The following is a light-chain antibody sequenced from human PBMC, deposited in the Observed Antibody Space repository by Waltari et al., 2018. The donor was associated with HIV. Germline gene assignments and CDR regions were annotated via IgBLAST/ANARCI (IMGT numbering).Light chain of an antibody. Sequence: SVVTQPPSASGTPGQRVTISCSGNTSNIGSNYVFWYQHLPGTAPKLLIHRNNLRPSGVPDRFSGSTSGTSASLAISGLRSEDEADYYCVTWDDSLRGVVFGGGTKVAVL. CDR1: TSNIGSNY. CDR2: RNN. V-gene: IGLV1-47*01. J-gene: IGLJ2*01. CDR3: VTWDDSLRGVV.